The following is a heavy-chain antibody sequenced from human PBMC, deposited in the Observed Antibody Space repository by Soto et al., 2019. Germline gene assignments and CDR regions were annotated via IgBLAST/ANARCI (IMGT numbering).Heavy chain of an antibody. Sequence: SVKVSCKASGGTFSSYAISWVRQAPGQGLEWMGGIIPIFGTANYAQKFQGRVTITADESTSTAYMELSSLRSEDTAVYYCARGFRGGDANWFGPRAERTPVSV. CDR3: ARGFRGGDANWFGP. D-gene: IGHD2-21*02. J-gene: IGHJ5*02. CDR2: IIPIFGTA. CDR1: GGTFSSYA. V-gene: IGHV1-69*13.